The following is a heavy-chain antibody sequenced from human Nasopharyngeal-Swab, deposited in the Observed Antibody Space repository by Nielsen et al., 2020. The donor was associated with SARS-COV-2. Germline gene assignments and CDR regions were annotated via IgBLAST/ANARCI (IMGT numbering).Heavy chain of an antibody. D-gene: IGHD6-13*01. Sequence: GESLKISCVGSGFIFVDYDINWVRQAPGKGLEWVSIISGSGFITHYGDSVRGRLTISRDNSKNTVYLQMNSLTVDDTAVYYCAKSTIGSGSSWSFDYWGQGTLVTVSS. CDR3: AKSTIGSGSSWSFDY. CDR1: GFIFVDYD. CDR2: ISGSGFIT. J-gene: IGHJ4*02. V-gene: IGHV3-23*01.